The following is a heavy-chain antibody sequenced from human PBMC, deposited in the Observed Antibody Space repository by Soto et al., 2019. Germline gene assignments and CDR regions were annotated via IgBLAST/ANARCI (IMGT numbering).Heavy chain of an antibody. Sequence: ASVKVSCKASGYTFTSYYMHWVRQAPGQGLEWMGIINPSGGSTSYAQKFQGRVTMTRDTSTSTVYMELSSLRSEDTAVYYCARDGLDDYSNYYFDDWGQGTLVTVSS. CDR3: ARDGLDDYSNYYFDD. CDR2: INPSGGST. CDR1: GYTFTSYY. D-gene: IGHD4-4*01. J-gene: IGHJ4*02. V-gene: IGHV1-46*03.